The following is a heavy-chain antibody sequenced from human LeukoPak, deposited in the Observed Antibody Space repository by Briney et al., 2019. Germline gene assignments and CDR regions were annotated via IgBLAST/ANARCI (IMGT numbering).Heavy chain of an antibody. CDR2: INPNSGGT. CDR3: ARGGFLEWLSYNWFDP. Sequence: ASVKVSCKASGYTFTGYYMHWVRQAPGQGLEWMGWINPNSGGTNYAQKFQGRVTMTRDTSISTAYMELSRLRSDDTAVYYCARGGFLEWLSYNWFDPWGQGTLVTVSS. V-gene: IGHV1-2*02. CDR1: GYTFTGYY. J-gene: IGHJ5*02. D-gene: IGHD3-3*01.